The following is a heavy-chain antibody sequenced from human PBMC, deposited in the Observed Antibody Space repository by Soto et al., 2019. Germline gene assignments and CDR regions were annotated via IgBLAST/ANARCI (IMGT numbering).Heavy chain of an antibody. J-gene: IGHJ6*02. CDR3: ARLPTGGMDV. V-gene: IGHV4-39*01. CDR2: VDYSGST. Sequence: QVLLQASGPGLVKPSETLSLTCTVSGGSISSTSSYWGWIRQPPGQGLEWVACVDYSGSTYYKPSLKSRVPISVDTSKNQFSLKLSSVTAADTAVYYCARLPTGGMDVWGQGTTVTVSS. CDR1: GGSISSTSSY.